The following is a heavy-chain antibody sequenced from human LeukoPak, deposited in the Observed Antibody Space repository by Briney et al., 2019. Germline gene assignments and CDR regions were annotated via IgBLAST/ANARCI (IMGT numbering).Heavy chain of an antibody. D-gene: IGHD6-13*01. CDR1: GFTFSSYA. Sequence: PGGSLRLSCAASGFTFSSYAMSWVRQAPGKGLEWVSAISGSGGSTYYADSVKGRFTISRDNAKNSLYLQMDGLRAEDTAVYYCARDGYSSNWYFDYWGQGTLVPVSS. V-gene: IGHV3-23*01. J-gene: IGHJ4*02. CDR2: ISGSGGST. CDR3: ARDGYSSNWYFDY.